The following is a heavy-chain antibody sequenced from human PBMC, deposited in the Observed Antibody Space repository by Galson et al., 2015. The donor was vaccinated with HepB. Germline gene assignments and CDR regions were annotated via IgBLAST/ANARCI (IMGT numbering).Heavy chain of an antibody. CDR1: GGSFSGYY. J-gene: IGHJ3*02. Sequence: SETLSLTCAVHGGSFSGYYWCWIRHTPGKGLEWIGGISHSGSTNYNPSLKSRATISVDTSTKQYSLKANSVTVADTAVYYCARLYEGGSSWFHGRPFDIWGQGTMVSVYS. D-gene: IGHD6-13*01. CDR3: ARLYEGGSSWFHGRPFDI. CDR2: ISHSGST. V-gene: IGHV4-34*01.